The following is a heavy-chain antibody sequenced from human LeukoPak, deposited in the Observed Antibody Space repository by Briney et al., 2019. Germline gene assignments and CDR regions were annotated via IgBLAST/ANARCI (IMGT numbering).Heavy chain of an antibody. Sequence: SETLSLTCTVSGYSISSGYYWGWIRQPPGKGLEWIGSIYHSGSTYYNPSLKSRVTISVDTSKNQFSLKLSSVTAADTAVYYCARVGGGGAGYWGQGTLVTVSS. CDR2: IYHSGST. CDR1: GYSISSGYY. J-gene: IGHJ4*02. CDR3: ARVGGGGAGY. V-gene: IGHV4-38-2*02. D-gene: IGHD4-23*01.